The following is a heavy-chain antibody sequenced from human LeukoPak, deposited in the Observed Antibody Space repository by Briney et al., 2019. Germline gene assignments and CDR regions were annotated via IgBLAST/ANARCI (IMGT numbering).Heavy chain of an antibody. CDR3: AKDPRYSSSWGYYMDV. D-gene: IGHD6-13*01. Sequence: GGSPRLSCAASGFTFSSYAMSWVRQAPGKGLEWVAFIRYDGSNKYYADSVKGRFTISRDNSKNTLYLEMNSLRGEDTAVYYCAKDPRYSSSWGYYMDVWGKGTTVTVSS. CDR1: GFTFSSYA. J-gene: IGHJ6*03. V-gene: IGHV3-30*02. CDR2: IRYDGSNK.